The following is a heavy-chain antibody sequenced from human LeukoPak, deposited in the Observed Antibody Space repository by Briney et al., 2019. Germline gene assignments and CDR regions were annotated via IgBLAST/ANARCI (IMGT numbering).Heavy chain of an antibody. CDR2: ISGSGGST. V-gene: IGHV3-23*01. CDR3: AKTIVVVVAATFDY. Sequence: GGSRRLSCAASGFTFSSYAMSWVRQAPGKGLEWVSAISGSGGSTYYADSVKGRFTISRDNSKNTLYLQMNSLRAEDTAVYYCAKTIVVVVAATFDYWGQGTLVTVSS. D-gene: IGHD2-15*01. CDR1: GFTFSSYA. J-gene: IGHJ4*02.